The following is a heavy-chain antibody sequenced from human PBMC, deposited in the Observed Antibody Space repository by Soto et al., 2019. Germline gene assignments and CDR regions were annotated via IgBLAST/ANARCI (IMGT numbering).Heavy chain of an antibody. CDR3: ARQTTYSSSWYDY. CDR1: GGSIINYY. CDR2: IYSSGTT. J-gene: IGHJ5*01. D-gene: IGHD6-13*01. Sequence: SETLSLTWTVSGGSIINYYWTWIRQPAGKGLEYIGRIYSSGTTNYNPSLKSRVTMSVDTSKNQFSLKLSSVTAADTALYYCARQTTYSSSWYDYWGHGTLVTSPQ. V-gene: IGHV4-4*07.